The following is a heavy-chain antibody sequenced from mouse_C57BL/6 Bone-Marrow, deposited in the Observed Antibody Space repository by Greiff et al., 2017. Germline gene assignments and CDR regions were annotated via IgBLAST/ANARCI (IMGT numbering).Heavy chain of an antibody. V-gene: IGHV1-59*01. CDR3: ASCPIPLDY. CDR1: GYTFTDYW. D-gene: IGHD5-1-1*01. CDR2: IDPSDSYT. Sequence: QVQLQQPGAELVRPGTSVKLSCKASGYTFTDYWMHWVKQRPGQGLEWIGVIDPSDSYTNYNQKFKGKATLTVDTSSSTAYMQLSSLTSEDSAVYYCASCPIPLDYWGQGTTLTVSS. J-gene: IGHJ2*01.